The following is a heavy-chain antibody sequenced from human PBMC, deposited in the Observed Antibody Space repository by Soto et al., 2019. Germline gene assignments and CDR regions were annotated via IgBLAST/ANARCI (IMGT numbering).Heavy chain of an antibody. V-gene: IGHV4-30-4*01. Sequence: QVQLQEPGPRLLEPSHTLSLTCTVSGASISNGYYSWSCIRQSPGTGLEWIGHIHSGGTTYSNPSLKSRLTISVDMSKNQFSLKLSSLTAADTAVYYCARGPSGDKVDYWGQGTLVTVSP. J-gene: IGHJ4*02. CDR1: GASISNGYYS. CDR2: IHSGGTT. D-gene: IGHD1-26*01. CDR3: ARGPSGDKVDY.